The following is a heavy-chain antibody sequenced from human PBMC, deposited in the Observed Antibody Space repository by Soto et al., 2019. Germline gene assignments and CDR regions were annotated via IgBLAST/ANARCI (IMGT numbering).Heavy chain of an antibody. CDR3: GRHAWRSCRQVFDY. Sequence: PSETLSLTCTVSGGYISSYYWRWIRQPPGKGLEWIGYIYYSGSSHYYPSLMRRVSISVDTNKKQLSPKLSSATAADTAAYYCGRHAWRSCRQVFDYWGRGTLVTVSS. J-gene: IGHJ4*02. D-gene: IGHD3-3*01. V-gene: IGHV4-59*01. CDR1: GGYISSYY. CDR2: IYYSGSS.